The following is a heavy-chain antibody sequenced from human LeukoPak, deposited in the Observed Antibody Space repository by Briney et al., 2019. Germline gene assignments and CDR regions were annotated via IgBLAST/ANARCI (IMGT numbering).Heavy chain of an antibody. D-gene: IGHD3-22*01. J-gene: IGHJ4*02. CDR1: GGSISSSSYY. CDR2: FYHSGST. Sequence: PSETLSLTCTVSGGSISSSSYYWGWIRQPPGKGLEWIGSFYHSGSTFYNPSLQNRVTISLDTSKNHFSLTLNSVTAADTAVYYCAGSSGHYDTNDYYHGYFDYWGQGALVTVSS. V-gene: IGHV4-39*02. CDR3: AGSSGHYDTNDYYHGYFDY.